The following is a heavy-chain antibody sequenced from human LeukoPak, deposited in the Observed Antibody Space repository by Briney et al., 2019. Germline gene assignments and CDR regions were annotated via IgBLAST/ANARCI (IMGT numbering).Heavy chain of an antibody. CDR3: AKGLHYNILTGFRREYYFDS. CDR2: IYYSGST. J-gene: IGHJ4*02. Sequence: PSETLSLTCTVSGGSISSSSYYWGCIRQPPGKGLEWIGSIYYSGSTYYNPSLKSRVTISVDTSKNQFSLKLSSVTAADTAIYYCAKGLHYNILTGFRREYYFDSWGQGTLVTVSS. V-gene: IGHV4-39*01. D-gene: IGHD3-9*01. CDR1: GGSISSSSYY.